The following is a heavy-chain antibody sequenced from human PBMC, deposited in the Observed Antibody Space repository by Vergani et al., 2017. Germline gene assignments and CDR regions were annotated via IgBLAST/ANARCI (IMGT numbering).Heavy chain of an antibody. J-gene: IGHJ3*02. CDR2: ISSSGSTI. Sequence: EVQLVESGGGLVQPGGSLRLSCAASGFTFSSYEMNWVRQAPGKGLEWVSYISSSGSTIYYADSVKGRFTISRDNAKNSLYLQMNSLRAEDTAVYYCARECVVAFDIWGQGTMVTVSS. V-gene: IGHV3-48*03. CDR1: GFTFSSYE. CDR3: ARECVVAFDI.